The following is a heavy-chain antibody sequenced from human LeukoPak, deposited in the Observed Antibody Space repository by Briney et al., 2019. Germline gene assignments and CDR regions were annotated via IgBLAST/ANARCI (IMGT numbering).Heavy chain of an antibody. Sequence: SETLSLTCTVSGGSISYSSYYWGWIRQPPGKGLEWIGNIFYSGSTHYNPSLKSRVTISVDTSKNQFSLRLSSVTAADTAVYYCARQGNSVYFQHWGQGTLVTVSS. CDR3: ARQGNSVYFQH. J-gene: IGHJ1*01. CDR1: GGSISYSSYY. CDR2: IFYSGST. V-gene: IGHV4-39*01. D-gene: IGHD4-23*01.